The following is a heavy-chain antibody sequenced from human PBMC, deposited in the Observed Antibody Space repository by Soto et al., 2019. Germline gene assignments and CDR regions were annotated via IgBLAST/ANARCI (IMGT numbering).Heavy chain of an antibody. CDR2: ISAYNGNT. D-gene: IGHD3-3*01. CDR1: GYTFTSYG. V-gene: IGHV1-18*01. Sequence: ASVKVSCKASGYTFTSYGISCVRQAPGQGLEWMGWISAYNGNTNYAQKLQGRVTMTTDTSTSTAYMELRSLRSDDTAVYYCARDLTYDFWSGYYFDYWGQGTLVTVSS. J-gene: IGHJ4*02. CDR3: ARDLTYDFWSGYYFDY.